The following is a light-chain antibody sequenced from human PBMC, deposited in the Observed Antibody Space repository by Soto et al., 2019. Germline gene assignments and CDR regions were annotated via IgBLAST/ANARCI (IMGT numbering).Light chain of an antibody. CDR1: QSISSSY. V-gene: IGKV3-20*01. Sequence: EIVLTQSPGTLSLSPGERATLSCRASQSISSSYLAWYQQKPGQAPRLLIYGASSRATGIPDRFSGSGSGTDFTLPVSRLEPEDFAVYYGQQYSSSPWPFGQGTKVEIK. J-gene: IGKJ1*01. CDR2: GAS. CDR3: QQYSSSPWP.